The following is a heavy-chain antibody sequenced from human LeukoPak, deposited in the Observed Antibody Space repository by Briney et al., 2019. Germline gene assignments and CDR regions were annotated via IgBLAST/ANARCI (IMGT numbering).Heavy chain of an antibody. Sequence: PGGSLRLSCAASGFTFSSYWMSWVRQAPGKGLEWVANIKQDGSEKYYVDSVKGRFTISRDNAKNSLYLQVNSLRAEDTAVYYCARNGNNYYYYMDVWGKGTTVTVSS. J-gene: IGHJ6*03. D-gene: IGHD1-1*01. CDR2: IKQDGSEK. CDR3: ARNGNNYYYYMDV. V-gene: IGHV3-7*01. CDR1: GFTFSSYW.